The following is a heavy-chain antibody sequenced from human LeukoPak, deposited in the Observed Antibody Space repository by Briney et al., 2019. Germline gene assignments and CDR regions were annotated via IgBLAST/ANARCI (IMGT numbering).Heavy chain of an antibody. D-gene: IGHD2-2*01. CDR3: ARGGEYQLLPPDY. Sequence: EASVKVSCKASGYTFTSYDINWVRQATGQGLEWMGWMNPNSGNTGYAQKFQGRVTITRNTSISTAYMELSSLRSEDTAVYYCARGGEYQLLPPDYWGQGTLVTVSS. CDR1: GYTFTSYD. J-gene: IGHJ4*02. V-gene: IGHV1-8*03. CDR2: MNPNSGNT.